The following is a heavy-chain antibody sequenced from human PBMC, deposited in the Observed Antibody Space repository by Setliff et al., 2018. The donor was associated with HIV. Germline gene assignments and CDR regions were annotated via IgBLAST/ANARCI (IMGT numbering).Heavy chain of an antibody. J-gene: IGHJ4*02. Sequence: GASVKVSCKASGGTFSSYAISWVRQAPGQGLEWMGGIIPIFGTANYAQKFQGRVTITADESTSTAYMELSSLRSEDTAVYYCARAVSPYSSPHYFDYWGQGTLVTVSS. V-gene: IGHV1-69*13. D-gene: IGHD6-13*01. CDR3: ARAVSPYSSPHYFDY. CDR1: GGTFSSYA. CDR2: IIPIFGTA.